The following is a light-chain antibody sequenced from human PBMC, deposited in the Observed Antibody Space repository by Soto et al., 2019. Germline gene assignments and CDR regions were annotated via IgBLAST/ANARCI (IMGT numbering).Light chain of an antibody. J-gene: IGLJ1*01. CDR2: EVS. CDR1: SSDVGGFKY. Sequence: QSALTQPASVSGSLGQSITISGTGTSSDVGGFKYVSWYQQHPGKAPKLMIYEVSNRPSGVPHRFSGSKAGNTASLTISGLQSEDEANYYCNSYSGTTTLYVFGTGTKLTVL. V-gene: IGLV2-14*01. CDR3: NSYSGTTTLYV.